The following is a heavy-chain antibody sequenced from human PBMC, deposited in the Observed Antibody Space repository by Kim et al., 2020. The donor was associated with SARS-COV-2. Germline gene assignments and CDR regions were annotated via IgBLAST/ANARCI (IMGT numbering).Heavy chain of an antibody. CDR3: ARESYYDILTGYYTALGV. Sequence: SETLSLTCAVYGGSFSGYYWSWIRQPPGKGLEWIGEINHSGSTNYNPSLKSRVTISVDTSKNQFSLKLSSVTAADTAVYYCARESYYDILTGYYTALGVWGQGTTVTVSS. CDR2: INHSGST. V-gene: IGHV4-34*01. D-gene: IGHD3-9*01. J-gene: IGHJ6*02. CDR1: GGSFSGYY.